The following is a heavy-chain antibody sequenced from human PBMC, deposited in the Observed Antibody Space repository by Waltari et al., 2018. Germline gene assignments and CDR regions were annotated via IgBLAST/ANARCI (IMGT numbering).Heavy chain of an antibody. CDR3: ARDRGRGLYLDS. J-gene: IGHJ4*02. CDR2: VHGSGRT. V-gene: IGHV4-4*02. D-gene: IGHD2-15*01. CDR1: ADSVTTSYW. Sequence: QLQLQESSPGLVKPSGTLSLSCAVSADSVTTSYWWSWVRQPPGKGLEWIGQVHGSGRTNYNPSFASRVTVSLDTSINQVSLKVTSATAADTAVYYCARDRGRGLYLDSWGPGTLVTVSP.